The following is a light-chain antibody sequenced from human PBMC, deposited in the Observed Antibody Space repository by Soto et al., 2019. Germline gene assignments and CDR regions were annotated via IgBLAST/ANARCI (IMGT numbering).Light chain of an antibody. Sequence: EIVLTHSPGTLSLSPGERATLSCRASQSFDIPSLAWYQQKPGQAPRLLIYDASSRAIGIPDRFSGSGSGTDFTLTISRLEPEDFAVYYCQQYGNSHTFGQGTTLEIK. J-gene: IGKJ2*01. CDR1: QSFDIPS. CDR2: DAS. CDR3: QQYGNSHT. V-gene: IGKV3-20*01.